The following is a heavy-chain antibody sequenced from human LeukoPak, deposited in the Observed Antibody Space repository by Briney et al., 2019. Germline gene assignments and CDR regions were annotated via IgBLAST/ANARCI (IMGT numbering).Heavy chain of an antibody. CDR1: GFTFDDYT. CDR2: ISYDGSNK. D-gene: IGHD3-10*01. V-gene: IGHV3-30-3*01. J-gene: IGHJ4*02. Sequence: GGSLRLSCAASGFTFDDYTMHWVRQAPGKGLEWVAVISYDGSNKYYADSVKGRFTISRDNSKNTLYLQMNSLRAEDTAVYYCARDRSGIPAFPIDYWGQGTLVTVSS. CDR3: ARDRSGIPAFPIDY.